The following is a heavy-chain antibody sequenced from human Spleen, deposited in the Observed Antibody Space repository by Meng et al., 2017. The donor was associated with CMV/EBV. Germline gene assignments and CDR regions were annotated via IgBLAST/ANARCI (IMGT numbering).Heavy chain of an antibody. CDR3: AKGERGYCSSTSCYRYWYFDL. CDR2: IRRRPNNYAT. J-gene: IGHJ2*01. V-gene: IGHV3-73*01. D-gene: IGHD2-2*01. CDR1: GFIFSGSA. Sequence: GESLKISCAASGFIFSGSAMHWVRQASGKGLEWVGHIRRRPNNYATTNAASVKGRFTISRDDSKNTAYLQMNSLKTEDTAVYYCAKGERGYCSSTSCYRYWYFDLWGRGTLVTVSS.